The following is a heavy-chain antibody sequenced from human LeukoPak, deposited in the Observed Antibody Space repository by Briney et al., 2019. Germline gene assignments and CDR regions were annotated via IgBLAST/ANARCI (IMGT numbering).Heavy chain of an antibody. CDR1: GGSISSGGYY. CDR2: IYYSGST. CDR3: ARDSGDSFDI. V-gene: IGHV4-31*03. D-gene: IGHD3-10*01. Sequence: SETLSLTCTVSGGSISSGGYYWSWIRQHPGKGLEWIGYIYYSGSTYYNPSLKSRVTISVDTSKNQFSLKLSSVTAADTAVYYCARDSGDSFDIWGQGTMVTVSS. J-gene: IGHJ3*02.